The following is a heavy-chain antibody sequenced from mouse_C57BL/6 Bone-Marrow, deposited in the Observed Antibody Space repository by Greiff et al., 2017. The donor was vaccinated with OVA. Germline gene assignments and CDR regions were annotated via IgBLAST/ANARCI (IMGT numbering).Heavy chain of an antibody. CDR3: ARDSNPFAY. CDR1: GYTFTDYY. CDR2: INPNNGGT. J-gene: IGHJ3*01. Sequence: EVQLQQSGPELVKPGASVKISCKASGYTFTDYYMNWVKQSHGKSLEWIGDINPNNGGTSYNQKFKGKATLTVDKSSSTAYMELRSLTSEDSAVYYCARDSNPFAYWGQGTLVTVSA. V-gene: IGHV1-26*01. D-gene: IGHD2-5*01.